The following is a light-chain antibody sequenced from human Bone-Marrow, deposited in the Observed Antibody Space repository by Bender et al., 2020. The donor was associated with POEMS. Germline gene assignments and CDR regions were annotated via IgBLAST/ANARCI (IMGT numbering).Light chain of an antibody. J-gene: IGLJ1*01. CDR1: SADVGSYNL. CDR2: GVN. CDR3: CSYTSSGTLYI. V-gene: IGLV2-11*01. Sequence: QSALTQPRSVSGSPGQSVTISCTGSSADVGSYNLVSWYRQYPGTAPKLLIYGVNKRPSGVPDRFSGSKSGNTASLTISGLQADDEADYYCCSYTSSGTLYIFGTGTKVTVL.